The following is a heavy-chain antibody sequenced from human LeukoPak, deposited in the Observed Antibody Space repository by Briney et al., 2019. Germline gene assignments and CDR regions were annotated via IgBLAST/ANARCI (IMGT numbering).Heavy chain of an antibody. Sequence: PSETLSLTCAVYGGSLNVYYWSWIRPPPGRGLEWIGEINHSGSTNYNPSIKSRVPISENTSKKQSSPKLRSATAADTPVYYCARNRYYYYYYYMDVWGKGTTVTVSS. D-gene: IGHD1-14*01. V-gene: IGHV4-34*01. CDR1: GGSLNVYY. J-gene: IGHJ6*03. CDR3: ARNRYYYYYYYMDV. CDR2: INHSGST.